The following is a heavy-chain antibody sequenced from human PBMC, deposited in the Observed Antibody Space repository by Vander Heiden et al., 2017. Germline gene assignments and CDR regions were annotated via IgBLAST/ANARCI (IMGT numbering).Heavy chain of an antibody. V-gene: IGHV1-69*01. J-gene: IGHJ5*02. CDR3: ARLITTKEGGWFDP. CDR1: GGTHSGYA. Sequence: HGQREQSGDEVPQLESSGRLPWKESGGTHSGYAISWVRQAPGQGLEWMGGFIPIVGTANYAQKFQGRVTITADESTSTAYMELSSLRSEDTAVYYCARLITTKEGGWFDPWGQGTLVTVSS. CDR2: FIPIVGTA. D-gene: IGHD1-26*01.